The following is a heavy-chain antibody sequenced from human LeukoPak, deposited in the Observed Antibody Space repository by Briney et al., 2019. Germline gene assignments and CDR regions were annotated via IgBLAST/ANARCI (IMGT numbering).Heavy chain of an antibody. CDR3: ARDPARAYCGGDCYYDY. CDR1: GYTFTSYG. V-gene: IGHV1-18*01. CDR2: ISAYNGNT. D-gene: IGHD2-21*02. Sequence: ASVKVSCKASGYTFTSYGISWMRQAPGQGLEWMGWISAYNGNTNYAQKLQGRVTMTTDTSTSTAYMELRSLRSDDTAVYYCARDPARAYCGGDCYYDYWGQGTLVTVSS. J-gene: IGHJ4*02.